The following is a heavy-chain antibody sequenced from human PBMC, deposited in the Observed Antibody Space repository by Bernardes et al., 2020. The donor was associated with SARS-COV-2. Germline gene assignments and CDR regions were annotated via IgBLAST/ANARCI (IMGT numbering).Heavy chain of an antibody. J-gene: IGHJ5*02. CDR2: IYYSGNT. V-gene: IGHV4-59*11. Sequence: SESLSLTCTVSGVSISSHNWGWILQSTGKGLEWIGHIYYSGNTNYNPSLESRVTISIDTSKNQFSLKLSSVTAADTAVYFCARWYDSSVYSWLDPWGQGTLVTVSS. CDR1: GVSISSHN. D-gene: IGHD3-22*01. CDR3: ARWYDSSVYSWLDP.